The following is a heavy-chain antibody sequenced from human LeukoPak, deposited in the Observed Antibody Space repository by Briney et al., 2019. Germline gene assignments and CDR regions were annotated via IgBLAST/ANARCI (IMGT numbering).Heavy chain of an antibody. CDR3: AREGKRGDTTDEAFDI. J-gene: IGHJ3*02. D-gene: IGHD5-18*01. Sequence: GASVKVSCKASGYTFTSYDINWVRQATGQGLEWMGWMNPNSGNTGYAQKFQGRVTMTRNTSISTAYMELSSLRSEDTAVYYCAREGKRGDTTDEAFDIWGQGTMVTVSS. CDR2: MNPNSGNT. V-gene: IGHV1-8*01. CDR1: GYTFTSYD.